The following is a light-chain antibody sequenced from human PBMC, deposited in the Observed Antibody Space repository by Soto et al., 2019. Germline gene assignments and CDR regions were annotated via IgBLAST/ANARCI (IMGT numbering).Light chain of an antibody. V-gene: IGLV4-69*01. J-gene: IGLJ3*02. CDR1: SGYSTYG. Sequence: QPVLTQSPSASASLGASVKLTCTLSSGYSTYGIAWHQQQPEKGPRFLMKLNSDGRHKKGDGIPDRFSGSSSGAERYLTISSLQIEDEADYYCQTWGTGIWVFGGGTKLTVL. CDR3: QTWGTGIWV. CDR2: LNSDGRH.